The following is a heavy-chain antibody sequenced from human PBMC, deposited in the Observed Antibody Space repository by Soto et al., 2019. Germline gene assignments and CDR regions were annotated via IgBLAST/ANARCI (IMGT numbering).Heavy chain of an antibody. J-gene: IGHJ4*02. Sequence: PXXTLSLPCTVSGGSIISYDCRWIPQPPGKGLEWIGYIYYSGSTNYNPSLKSRVTISVGTSKNQFSLKLSSVTHADTAVYYCARNSYYDFWSGFDYWGQGTLVTVSS. D-gene: IGHD3-3*01. CDR1: GGSIISYD. CDR3: ARNSYYDFWSGFDY. V-gene: IGHV4-59*01. CDR2: IYYSGST.